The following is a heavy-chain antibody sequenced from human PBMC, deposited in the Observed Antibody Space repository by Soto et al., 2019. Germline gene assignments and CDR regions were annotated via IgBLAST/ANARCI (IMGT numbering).Heavy chain of an antibody. Sequence: QVQLQQSGPGLVKPSQTLSLTCAISGDSVSSNSAAWNWLRQSPSRGLEWLGRTYYRSKWYNDYVVSVKSRITINPDTSMNRFSLQLNSVTPEDTAVYYCARERGVLSEAFDIWGQGTVVTVSS. CDR2: TYYRSKWYN. J-gene: IGHJ3*02. CDR1: GDSVSSNSAA. D-gene: IGHD3-10*01. CDR3: ARERGVLSEAFDI. V-gene: IGHV6-1*01.